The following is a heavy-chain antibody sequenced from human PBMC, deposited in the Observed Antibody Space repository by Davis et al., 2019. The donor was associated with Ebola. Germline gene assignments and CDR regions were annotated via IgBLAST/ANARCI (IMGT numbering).Heavy chain of an antibody. Sequence: HSQTLSLTCAISGDSVFGKNGAWNWIRQSPSRGLEWLGRTYYASKWYIDYGESVRSRITINPDTSKNQLSLQLNSVTPEDTAVYYCARGWLRSGFDYWGQGTLATVSS. J-gene: IGHJ4*02. CDR1: GDSVFGKNGA. CDR2: TYYASKWYI. V-gene: IGHV6-1*01. D-gene: IGHD5-12*01. CDR3: ARGWLRSGFDY.